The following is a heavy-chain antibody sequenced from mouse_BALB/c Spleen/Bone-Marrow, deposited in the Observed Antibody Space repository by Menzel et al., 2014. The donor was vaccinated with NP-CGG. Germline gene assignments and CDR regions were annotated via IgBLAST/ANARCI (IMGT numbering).Heavy chain of an antibody. CDR3: ASYRYAWYFDV. V-gene: IGHV14-3*02. Sequence: EVKLVESGAELAKPGASVKLSCTASGFNIXDTYMHWVKQRPEQGLEWIGRIDPANGNTKYDPKFQGKATITADTSSNTAYLQLSSLTSEDTAVYYCASYRYAWYFDVWGAGTTVTVSS. CDR1: GFNIXDTY. CDR2: IDPANGNT. D-gene: IGHD2-14*01. J-gene: IGHJ1*01.